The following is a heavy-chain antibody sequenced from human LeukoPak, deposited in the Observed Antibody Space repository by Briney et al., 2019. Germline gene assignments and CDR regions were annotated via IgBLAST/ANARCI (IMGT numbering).Heavy chain of an antibody. CDR3: ARRRSDGVTDY. D-gene: IGHD2-8*01. Sequence: GASVKASCKASGYTFTSDGITWVRQAPGQGLEWMGWNSPYTGATNYPQKFQGRVTMTTDTSTRTAYMEMRSLRSDDTAVYYCARRRSDGVTDYWGQGTLVTVSS. CDR2: NSPYTGAT. V-gene: IGHV1-18*01. J-gene: IGHJ4*01. CDR1: GYTFTSDG.